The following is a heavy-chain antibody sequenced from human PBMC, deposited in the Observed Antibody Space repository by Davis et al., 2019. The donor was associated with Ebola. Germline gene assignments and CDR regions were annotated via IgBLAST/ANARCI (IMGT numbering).Heavy chain of an antibody. Sequence: MPSETLSLTCAVYGGSFSGYYWSWIRQPPGKGLEWIGEINHSGSTNYNPSLKSRVTISVDTSKNQFSLKLSSVTAADTAVYYCARDRGLLDYYFDYWGQGTLVTVSS. V-gene: IGHV4-34*01. CDR2: INHSGST. D-gene: IGHD3-10*01. CDR1: GGSFSGYY. J-gene: IGHJ4*02. CDR3: ARDRGLLDYYFDY.